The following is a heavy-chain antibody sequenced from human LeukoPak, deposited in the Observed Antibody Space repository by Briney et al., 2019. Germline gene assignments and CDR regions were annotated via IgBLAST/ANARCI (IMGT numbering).Heavy chain of an antibody. V-gene: IGHV4-39*01. CDR2: IYYSGSA. CDR3: ARTVVVVTARIDY. CDR1: GRSISSSSYY. J-gene: IGHJ4*02. Sequence: SETLSLTCTVSGRSISSSSYYWGWIRQPPGKGLEWIGSIYYSGSAYYNPSLKSRVTISVDTSKNQFSLKLSSVTAADTAVYYCARTVVVVTARIDYWGQGTLVTVSS. D-gene: IGHD2-21*02.